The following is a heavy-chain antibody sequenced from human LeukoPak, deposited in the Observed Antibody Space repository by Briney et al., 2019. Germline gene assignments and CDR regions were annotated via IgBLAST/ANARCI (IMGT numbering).Heavy chain of an antibody. CDR2: IFYSGST. CDR3: ARDRNSVYDY. D-gene: IGHD5/OR15-5a*01. Sequence: KPSETLSLTCTVSGGSISSYYWSWIRQPPGKGLEWIGYIFYSGSTNYNPSLKSRVTISLDTSKNQFSLKLSSVTAADTAVYYCARDRNSVYDYWGQGTLVTVSS. V-gene: IGHV4-59*01. CDR1: GGSISSYY. J-gene: IGHJ4*02.